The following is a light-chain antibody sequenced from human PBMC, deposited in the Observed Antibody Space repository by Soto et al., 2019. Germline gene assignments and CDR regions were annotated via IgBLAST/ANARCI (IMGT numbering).Light chain of an antibody. CDR2: EVR. Sequence: QSVLTQPASVSGSPGQSITISCTGTSSDIGGYDYVSWYQQHPGKAPKLMIYEVRSRPSGVSHRFSGSKSGNTASLTISGLQAEDEADYYCSSYTTSTRVFGGGTKLTVL. J-gene: IGLJ2*01. V-gene: IGLV2-14*01. CDR1: SSDIGGYDY. CDR3: SSYTTSTRV.